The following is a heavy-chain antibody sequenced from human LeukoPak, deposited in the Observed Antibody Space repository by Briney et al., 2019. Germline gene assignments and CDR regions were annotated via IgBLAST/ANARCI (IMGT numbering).Heavy chain of an antibody. J-gene: IGHJ5*02. CDR2: IKQDGSEK. CDR1: GFTFSSYA. V-gene: IGHV3-7*01. D-gene: IGHD6-19*01. Sequence: GGSLRLSCAASGFTFSSYAMSWVRQAPGKGLEWVANIKQDGSEKYYVDSVKGRFTISRDNAKNSLYLQMNSLRAEDTAVYYCARDLGYGSGWYGNWFDPWGQGTLVTVSS. CDR3: ARDLGYGSGWYGNWFDP.